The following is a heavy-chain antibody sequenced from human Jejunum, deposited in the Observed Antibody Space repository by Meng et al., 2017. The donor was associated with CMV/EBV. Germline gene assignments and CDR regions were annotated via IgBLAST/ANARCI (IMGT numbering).Heavy chain of an antibody. D-gene: IGHD3-10*01. CDR1: GGSISDYY. CDR3: ARDMHREVVIQDY. V-gene: IGHV4-4*07. CDR2: IYSNGAT. J-gene: IGHJ4*02. Sequence: QGSGPGLVKPSQTLSLSCTVSGGSISDYYGSWIRQPAGKGLEWIGRIYSNGATNYNPSLKSRVTMSVDTSKNQFSLKLSSVTAADTAVYFCARDMHREVVIQDYWGQGTLVTVSS.